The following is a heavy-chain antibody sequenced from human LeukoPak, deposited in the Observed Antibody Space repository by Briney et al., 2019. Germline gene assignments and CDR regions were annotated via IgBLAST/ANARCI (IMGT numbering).Heavy chain of an antibody. J-gene: IGHJ5*02. D-gene: IGHD6-6*01. V-gene: IGHV4-31*03. CDR2: IHYSGST. CDR1: GGSINSGSYY. Sequence: SETLSLTCTVSGGSINSGSYYWSWIRQHPGKGLEWIGYIHYSGSTYYNPSLKSRLTISVDTSKNQLSLKLSSVTAADTAVYYCAAAATSSSSELGHWGQGTLVTVSS. CDR3: AAAATSSSSELGH.